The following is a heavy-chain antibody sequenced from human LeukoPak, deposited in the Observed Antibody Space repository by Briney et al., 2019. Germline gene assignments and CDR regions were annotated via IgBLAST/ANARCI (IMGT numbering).Heavy chain of an antibody. CDR3: ASSLDGYYDSSGSTLPDY. J-gene: IGHJ4*02. Sequence: GASVKVSCKASGGTFSSYAISWVRQAPGQGLEWMGGIIPIFGTANYAQKFQGRVTITADESTSTAYMELSSLRSEDTAVYYCASSLDGYYDSSGSTLPDYWGQGTLVTVSS. D-gene: IGHD3-22*01. CDR1: GGTFSSYA. CDR2: IIPIFGTA. V-gene: IGHV1-69*13.